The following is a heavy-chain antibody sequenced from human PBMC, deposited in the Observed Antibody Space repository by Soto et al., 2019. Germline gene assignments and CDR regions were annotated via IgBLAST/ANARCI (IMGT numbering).Heavy chain of an antibody. J-gene: IGHJ1*01. CDR3: ARVDILTGAKPVPEYFQH. CDR1: GGSISSYY. V-gene: IGHV4-59*01. Sequence: KPSETLSLTCTVSGGSISSYYWSWIRQPPGKGPEWIGYIYYSGSTNYNPSLKSRVTISVDTSKNQFSLKLSSVTAADTAVYYCARVDILTGAKPVPEYFQHWGQGTLVTVSS. D-gene: IGHD3-9*01. CDR2: IYYSGST.